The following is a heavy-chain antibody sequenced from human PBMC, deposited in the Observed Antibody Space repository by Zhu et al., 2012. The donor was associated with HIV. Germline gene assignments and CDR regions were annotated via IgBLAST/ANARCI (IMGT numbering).Heavy chain of an antibody. Sequence: QVQGSDPGLVKPSETLSLTCDVSGSSINTANYWGWTRQPPGKGLEWIANIYRSGATYYNPSLRSRATISMDRSRNLFFXTLNSVTAADTAIYFCARTGDDNHHASFDIWDQGTLVTVSS. V-gene: IGHV4-38-2*01. D-gene: IGHD2-21*01. CDR2: IYRSGAT. CDR3: ARTGDDNHHASFDI. CDR1: GSSINTANY. J-gene: IGHJ4*01.